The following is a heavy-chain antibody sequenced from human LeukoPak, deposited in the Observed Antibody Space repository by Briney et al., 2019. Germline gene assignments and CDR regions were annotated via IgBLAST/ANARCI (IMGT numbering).Heavy chain of an antibody. D-gene: IGHD6-19*01. CDR2: FDPEDGET. J-gene: IGHJ4*02. CDR1: GYTLTELS. Sequence: ASVKVSCKVSGYTLTELSMHWVRQAPGKGLECMGGFDPEDGETIYAQKYQGRVTMTEDTSTDTAYMELSSLRSEDTAVYYCATLIAVAGSAAFDYWGQGTLVTVSS. CDR3: ATLIAVAGSAAFDY. V-gene: IGHV1-24*01.